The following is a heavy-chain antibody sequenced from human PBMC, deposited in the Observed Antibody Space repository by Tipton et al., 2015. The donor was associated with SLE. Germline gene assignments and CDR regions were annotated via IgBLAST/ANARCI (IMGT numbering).Heavy chain of an antibody. CDR3: ARVLQLLDAFDI. Sequence: SLRLSCAASGFTFSSYTMNWVRQAPGKGLEWVSSISGDSSYIFYADSLKGRFTISRDNAKNSLYLQMNSLRAEDTAVYYCARVLQLLDAFDIWGQGTMVTVSS. CDR1: GFTFSSYT. CDR2: ISGDSSYI. V-gene: IGHV3-21*01. D-gene: IGHD1-1*01. J-gene: IGHJ3*02.